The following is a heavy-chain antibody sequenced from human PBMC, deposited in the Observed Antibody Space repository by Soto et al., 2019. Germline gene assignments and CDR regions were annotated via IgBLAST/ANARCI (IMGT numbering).Heavy chain of an antibody. D-gene: IGHD6-13*01. CDR3: ARAAHYSSPFRWFDP. Sequence: QVQLQESGPGLVKPSQTLSLTCTVSGGSISSGGYDWSWIRQHPGKGLEWIGYIYYSGSTYYNPSLKSRVTISVDTSKNQFSLKLSSVTAADTAVYYCARAAHYSSPFRWFDPWGQGTLVTVSS. V-gene: IGHV4-31*03. J-gene: IGHJ5*02. CDR2: IYYSGST. CDR1: GGSISSGGYD.